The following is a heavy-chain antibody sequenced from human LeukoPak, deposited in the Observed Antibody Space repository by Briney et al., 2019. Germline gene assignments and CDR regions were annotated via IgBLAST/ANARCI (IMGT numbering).Heavy chain of an antibody. CDR3: ARDSQYTLDY. CDR1: GFTFSSHW. J-gene: IGHJ4*02. D-gene: IGHD1-1*01. CDR2: IKQDGSAK. V-gene: IGHV3-7*01. Sequence: PGGSLRLSCAVSGFTFSSHWMSWVRQAPGKGLEWVANIKQDGSAKNYVDSVKGRFTISRDNAKNSLYLQMNSPRAEDTAVYYCARDSQYTLDYWGQGTLVTVSS.